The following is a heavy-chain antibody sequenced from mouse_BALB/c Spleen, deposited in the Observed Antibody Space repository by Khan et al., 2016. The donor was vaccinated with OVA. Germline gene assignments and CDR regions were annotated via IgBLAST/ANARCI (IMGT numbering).Heavy chain of an antibody. J-gene: IGHJ4*01. CDR2: ISYSGST. CDR3: ASELGRYYAMEY. CDR1: GYSITSDYA. Sequence: EVQLQESGPGLVKPSQSLSLTCTVAGYSITSDYAWNWIRQFPGNKLEWMGYISYSGSTGYNPSLKSRISITRVTSKNQFFLQLNSVTTEDTATYYCASELGRYYAMEYWGQGTSVTVSS. D-gene: IGHD4-1*01. V-gene: IGHV3-2*02.